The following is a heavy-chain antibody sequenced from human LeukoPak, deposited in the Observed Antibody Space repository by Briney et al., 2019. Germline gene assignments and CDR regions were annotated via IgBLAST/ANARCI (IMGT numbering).Heavy chain of an antibody. CDR2: ISYDGSNK. CDR1: GFTFSSYA. Sequence: GGSLRLSCAASGFTFSSYAMHWVRQAPGKGLEWVAVISYDGSNKYYADSVKGRFTIPRDNSKNTLYLQMNSLRAEDTAVYYCARGALQTHYYGSESYYNGDYWGQGTLVTVSS. V-gene: IGHV3-30*04. CDR3: ARGALQTHYYGSESYYNGDY. D-gene: IGHD3-10*01. J-gene: IGHJ4*02.